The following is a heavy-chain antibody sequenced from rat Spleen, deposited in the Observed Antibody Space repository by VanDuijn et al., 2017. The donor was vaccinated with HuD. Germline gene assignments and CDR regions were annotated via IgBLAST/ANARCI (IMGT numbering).Heavy chain of an antibody. J-gene: IGHJ3*01. D-gene: IGHD1-4*01. V-gene: IGHV5-31*01. CDR3: TRVGRSRLQGFAN. CDR1: GFTFNNYW. Sequence: EVQLVESGGGLVQPGRSLKLSCVASGFTFNNYWMTWIRQAPGKGLEWVASITNTGGSTFYPDSVKGRFTISRDNAKSTLYLQMNSLRSEDTATYYCTRVGRSRLQGFANWGQGTLVTVSS. CDR2: ITNTGGST.